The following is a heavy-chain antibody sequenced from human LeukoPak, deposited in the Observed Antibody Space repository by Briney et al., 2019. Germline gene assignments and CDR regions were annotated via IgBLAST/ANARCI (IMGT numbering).Heavy chain of an antibody. CDR1: GGSFSGYY. Sequence: SETLSLTCAVYGGSFSGYYWSWIRQPPGKGLEWIGEINHSGSINYNPSLKSRVTISVDTSKNQFSLKLSSVTAADTAVYYCARSRTSDDYYDSSGYMGYYFDYWGQGTLVTVSS. CDR3: ARSRTSDDYYDSSGYMGYYFDY. CDR2: INHSGSI. J-gene: IGHJ4*02. V-gene: IGHV4-34*01. D-gene: IGHD3-22*01.